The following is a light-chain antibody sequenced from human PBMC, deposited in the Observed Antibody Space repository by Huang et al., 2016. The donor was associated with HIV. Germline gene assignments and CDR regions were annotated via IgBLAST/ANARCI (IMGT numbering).Light chain of an antibody. Sequence: VMMSQSPATLAASPGERVTLSCGASQSVNTNLAWYQQKPGQPPRLLSYAAAARATGVPARFAGSGSGTEFTLTIDSLQSDDFAVDYCQQYNKWPPEYTFGQGTRLEIK. CDR1: QSVNTN. CDR2: AAA. CDR3: QQYNKWPPEYT. V-gene: IGKV3-15*01. J-gene: IGKJ2*01.